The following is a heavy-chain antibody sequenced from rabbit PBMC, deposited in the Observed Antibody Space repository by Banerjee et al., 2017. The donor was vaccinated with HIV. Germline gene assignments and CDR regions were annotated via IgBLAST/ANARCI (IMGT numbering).Heavy chain of an antibody. CDR3: AKNAGSADNL. D-gene: IGHD4-2*01. CDR1: GFTISSTYW. Sequence: QEQLEESGGDLVKPEGSLTLTCTASGFTISSTYWICWVRQAPGKGLELIACIYTNSGSAWYASWVNGRFTISGSTSLSTVDLKMTSLTAADTATYFCAKNAGSADNLWGPGTLVTVS. J-gene: IGHJ4*01. CDR2: IYTNSGSA. V-gene: IGHV1S43*01.